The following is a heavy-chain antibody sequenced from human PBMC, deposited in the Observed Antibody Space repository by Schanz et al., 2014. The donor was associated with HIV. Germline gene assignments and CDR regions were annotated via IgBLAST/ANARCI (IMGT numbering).Heavy chain of an antibody. D-gene: IGHD2-15*01. CDR1: GFIFKTYS. CDR2: LSSASTFI. Sequence: VQLVESGGGLVQPGGSLRLSCAASGFIFKTYSMNWVRQAPGKGLEWISKLSSASTFIYYADSVRGRFTVSRDNAKNTLYLQMNSLRAEDTAVYYCALSRPSGYGGSWYFDLWGRGTLVAVSS. V-gene: IGHV3-48*01. J-gene: IGHJ2*01. CDR3: ALSRPSGYGGSWYFDL.